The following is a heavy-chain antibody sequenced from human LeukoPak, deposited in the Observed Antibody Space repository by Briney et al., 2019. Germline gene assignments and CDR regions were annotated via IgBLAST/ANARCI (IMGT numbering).Heavy chain of an antibody. CDR1: GFTFSSYG. J-gene: IGHJ4*02. V-gene: IGHV3-23*01. CDR2: ISGSGGST. Sequence: GGSLRLSCAASGFTFSSYGMSWVRQAPGKGLEWVSAISGSGGSTYYADSVKGRFTISRDNAKNSLYLQMNSLRAEDTAVYYCARDTLYYDSSGYLFDYWGQGTLVTVSS. CDR3: ARDTLYYDSSGYLFDY. D-gene: IGHD3-22*01.